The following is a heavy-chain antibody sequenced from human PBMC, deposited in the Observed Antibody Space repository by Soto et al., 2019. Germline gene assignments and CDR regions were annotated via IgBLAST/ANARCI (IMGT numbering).Heavy chain of an antibody. V-gene: IGHV3-23*01. Sequence: PGGSLSLSCAASGFTFSSYAMSWVRQAPGKGLEWVSAISGSGGSTYYADSVKGRFTISRDNSKNTLYLQMNSLRAEDTAVYYCAKAGFGELLSSYYYMDVWGKGTTVTVSS. CDR1: GFTFSSYA. D-gene: IGHD3-10*01. CDR3: AKAGFGELLSSYYYMDV. CDR2: ISGSGGST. J-gene: IGHJ6*03.